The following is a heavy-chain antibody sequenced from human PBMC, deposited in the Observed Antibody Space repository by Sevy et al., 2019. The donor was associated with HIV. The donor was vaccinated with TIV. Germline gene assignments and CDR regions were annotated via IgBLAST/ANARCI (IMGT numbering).Heavy chain of an antibody. D-gene: IGHD3-22*01. J-gene: IGHJ6*03. V-gene: IGHV3-23*01. CDR1: GFSFDSYG. CDR3: GKGGGGHYDPDEIGYYFYYYNMDV. CDR2: ISGSGTRT. Sequence: GGSLRLSCAVSGFSFDSYGMTWVRQAPGKGLEWVSGISGSGTRTYYADSVKGRFSISRDNSKNKLYLQMNSLRSEDMAILYCGKGGGGHYDPDEIGYYFYYYNMDVWGKGTTVTVSS.